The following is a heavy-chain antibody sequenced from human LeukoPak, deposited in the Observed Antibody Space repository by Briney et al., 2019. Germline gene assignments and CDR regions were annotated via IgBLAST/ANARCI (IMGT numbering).Heavy chain of an antibody. D-gene: IGHD1-26*01. J-gene: IGHJ4*02. CDR2: IIPIFGTA. V-gene: IGHV1-69*05. CDR1: GGTFSSYA. Sequence: SVKVSCKASGGTFSSYAISWVRQAPGQGLEWMGGIIPIFGTANYAQKFQGRVTITTDESTSTAYMELSSLRSEDTAVYYCARSNSGSYFDFDYWGQGTLVTVSS. CDR3: ARSNSGSYFDFDY.